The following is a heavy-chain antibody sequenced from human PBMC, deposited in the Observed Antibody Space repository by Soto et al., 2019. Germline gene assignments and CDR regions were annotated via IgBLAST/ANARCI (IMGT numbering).Heavy chain of an antibody. CDR1: GFTCSSYW. D-gene: IGHD2-15*01. CDR3: ARDRGYDAHDYYYNAMDV. J-gene: IGHJ6*02. V-gene: IGHV3-21*01. Sequence: GSLRLSGAASGFTCSSYWMSWVRQAPGKGLEWVSAIRGFSPYTFYADSVKGRFTISRDNAKNSLYLQMNSLRAEDTAVYYCARDRGYDAHDYYYNAMDVWGQGTMVTVSS. CDR2: IRGFSPYT.